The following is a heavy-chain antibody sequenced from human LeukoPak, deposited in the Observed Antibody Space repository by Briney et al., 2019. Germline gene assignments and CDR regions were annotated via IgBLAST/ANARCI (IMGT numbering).Heavy chain of an antibody. CDR1: GYTFTSYG. D-gene: IGHD2-15*01. Sequence: ASVKVSCKASGYTFTSYGISWVRQAPGQGLEWMGWISAYNGNTNYAQKLQGRVTMTTDTSTSTAYMELRSLRSDDTAVYYCARDWGYCSGGSCYRGAFDIWGQGTMVTVSS. V-gene: IGHV1-18*01. J-gene: IGHJ3*02. CDR3: ARDWGYCSGGSCYRGAFDI. CDR2: ISAYNGNT.